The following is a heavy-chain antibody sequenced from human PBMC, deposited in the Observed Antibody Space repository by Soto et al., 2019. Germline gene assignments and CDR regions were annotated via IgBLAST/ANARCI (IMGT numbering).Heavy chain of an antibody. CDR3: RVAVAA. D-gene: IGHD2-15*01. V-gene: IGHV3-30*03. J-gene: IGHJ5*02. Sequence: GGSLRLSCAASGFNFSAYGMHWVRQAPGTGLELVALLSFDASKKYYADSVKGRFTISRDTSRNTLYLQMNSLRVEDTAVYYYRVAVAAWGPGTRVPVSS. CDR1: GFNFSAYG. CDR2: LSFDASKK.